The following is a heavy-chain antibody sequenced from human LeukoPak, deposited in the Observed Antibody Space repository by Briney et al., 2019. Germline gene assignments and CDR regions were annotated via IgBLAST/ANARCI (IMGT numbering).Heavy chain of an antibody. V-gene: IGHV4-4*07. J-gene: IGHJ4*02. Sequence: SETLSLTCTVSGDSISGYYWTWIRQPAGKGLEWIGRIYTSGSTNYNPSLKSRVTISVDTSKNQFSLKLSSVTAADTAVYYCARDDSSGEYFDYWGQGTLITVSS. CDR1: GDSISGYY. D-gene: IGHD3-22*01. CDR3: ARDDSSGEYFDY. CDR2: IYTSGST.